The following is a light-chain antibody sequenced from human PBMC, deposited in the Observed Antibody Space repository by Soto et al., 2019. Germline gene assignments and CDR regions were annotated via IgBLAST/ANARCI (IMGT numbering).Light chain of an antibody. J-gene: IGLJ3*02. V-gene: IGLV2-14*03. CDR3: SSYTSSSTWV. CDR2: DVS. CDR1: SSDVGGYNY. Sequence: QSVLTQPASVSGSPGQSITISCTGTSSDVGGYNYVSWYQLHPDKAPKLMIYDVSNRPSGVSNRFSGSKSGNTASLTISGLQAEDEADYYCSSYTSSSTWVFGGGTKLTVL.